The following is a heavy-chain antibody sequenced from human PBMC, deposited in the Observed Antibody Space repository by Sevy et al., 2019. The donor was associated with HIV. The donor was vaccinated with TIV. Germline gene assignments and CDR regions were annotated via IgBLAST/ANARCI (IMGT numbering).Heavy chain of an antibody. CDR2: INHSGST. D-gene: IGHD2-2*01. CDR1: GGSFSGYY. V-gene: IGHV4-34*01. CDR3: ARSPPVVVVPGAPSWFDP. Sequence: SETLSLTCAVHGGSFSGYYWSWIRQPPGKGLEWIGEINHSGSTNYNPSLKSRVTITVDTSKKQFSLKLSSVTAADTAVYYCARSPPVVVVPGAPSWFDPWGQGTIVTVSS. J-gene: IGHJ5*02.